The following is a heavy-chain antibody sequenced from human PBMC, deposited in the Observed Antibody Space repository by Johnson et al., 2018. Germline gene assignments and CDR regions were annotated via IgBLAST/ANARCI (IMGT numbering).Heavy chain of an antibody. J-gene: IGHJ6*02. V-gene: IGHV1-69*01. CDR3: ARLGVVVPAAISDYYYYYGMDV. Sequence: QVQLVQSGAEVKKPGSSVKVSCKASGGTFSSYAISWVRQATGQGLEWMGGIIPIFGTANYAQKFQGRVTITADESTSTAYMELGSLRSEDTAVYYCARLGVVVPAAISDYYYYYGMDVWGQGTTVTVSS. CDR2: IIPIFGTA. D-gene: IGHD2-2*02. CDR1: GGTFSSYA.